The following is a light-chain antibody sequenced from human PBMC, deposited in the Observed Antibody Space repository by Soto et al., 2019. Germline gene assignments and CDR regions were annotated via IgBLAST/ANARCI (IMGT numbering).Light chain of an antibody. CDR2: DAS. V-gene: IGKV1-39*01. Sequence: DIQMTQSPSSLSASVGDRVTITCRASQSISNHLNWYQQKPGKAPKLLINDASSLQSGVPSRFSGSGSGTDFTLTITSLQPEDFETYHCQQRYITLYSFGQGTKVDIX. CDR3: QQRYITLYS. J-gene: IGKJ2*03. CDR1: QSISNH.